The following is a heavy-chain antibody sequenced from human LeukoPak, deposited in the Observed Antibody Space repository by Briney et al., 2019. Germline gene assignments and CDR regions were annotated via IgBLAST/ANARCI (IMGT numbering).Heavy chain of an antibody. CDR1: GGSFSGYY. J-gene: IGHJ4*02. D-gene: IGHD6-6*01. CDR3: ARARIAARPFDY. V-gene: IGHV4-34*01. Sequence: SETLSLTCAVSGGSFSGYYWSWIRQPPGKGLEWIGEINHSGSTNYNPSLKSRVTISVDTSKNQFSLKLSSVTAADTAVYYCARARIAARPFDYWGQGTLVTVSS. CDR2: INHSGST.